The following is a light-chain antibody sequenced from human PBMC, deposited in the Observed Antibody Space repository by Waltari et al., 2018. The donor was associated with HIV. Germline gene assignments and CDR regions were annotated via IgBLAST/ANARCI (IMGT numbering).Light chain of an antibody. CDR3: AAWTDSRYVV. CDR1: SSNIGSNY. V-gene: IGLV1-47*01. Sequence: QSVLTQPPSASGAPGQRVTISCSGSSSNIGSNYVYWYQQLPGTAPKLLIYRNNQRPSGVPDLFSGSKSGTSASLAISGLRSEDEADYYCAAWTDSRYVVFGGGTKLTVL. J-gene: IGLJ2*01. CDR2: RNN.